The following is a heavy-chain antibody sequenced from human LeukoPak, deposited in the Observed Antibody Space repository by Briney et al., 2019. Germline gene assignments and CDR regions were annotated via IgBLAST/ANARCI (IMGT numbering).Heavy chain of an antibody. J-gene: IGHJ4*02. V-gene: IGHV3-30*18. CDR2: ISYDGSNK. CDR3: AKEAGSSSWLPTQNPTDY. D-gene: IGHD6-13*01. CDR1: GFTFSSYG. Sequence: GGSLRLSCAASGFTFSSYGMHWVRQAPGKGLEWVAVISYDGSNKYYADSVKGRFTISRDNSKNTLYLQMNSLRAEDTAVYYCAKEAGSSSWLPTQNPTDYWGQGTLVTVSS.